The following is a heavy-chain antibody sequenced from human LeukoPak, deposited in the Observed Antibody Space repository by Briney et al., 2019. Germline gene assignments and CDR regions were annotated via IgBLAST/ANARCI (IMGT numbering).Heavy chain of an antibody. V-gene: IGHV4-39*07. J-gene: IGHJ4*02. Sequence: PSETLSLTCTVSGGSISSSSYYWGWIRQPPGKGLEWTGSIYYSGSTYYNPSLKSRVTISVDTSKNQFSLKLSSVTAADTAVYYCARTEVGATSDYWGQGTLVTVSS. CDR3: ARTEVGATSDY. D-gene: IGHD1-26*01. CDR2: IYYSGST. CDR1: GGSISSSSYY.